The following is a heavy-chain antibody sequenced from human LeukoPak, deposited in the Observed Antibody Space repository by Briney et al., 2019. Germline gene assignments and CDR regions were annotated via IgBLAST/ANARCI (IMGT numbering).Heavy chain of an antibody. CDR3: ARDPQYRPRRYYGMDV. Sequence: GGSLRLSCAASGFTFSSYAMHWVRQAPGKGLEWVAVISYDGSNKYYADSVKGRFTISRDNSKNTLYLQMNSLRAEDTAVYHCARDPQYRPRRYYGMDVWGQGTTVTVSS. J-gene: IGHJ6*02. CDR2: ISYDGSNK. V-gene: IGHV3-30-3*01. D-gene: IGHD5-18*01. CDR1: GFTFSSYA.